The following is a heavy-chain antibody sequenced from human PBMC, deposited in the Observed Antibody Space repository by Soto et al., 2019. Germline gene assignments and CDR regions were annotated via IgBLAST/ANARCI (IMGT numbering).Heavy chain of an antibody. V-gene: IGHV4-38-2*02. CDR2: IYRSGST. CDR1: GYSISSGYY. D-gene: IGHD2-15*01. J-gene: IGHJ4*02. Sequence: SETLSLTCVVSGYSISSGYYWGWTRQPPGKGLEWIGNIYRSGSTYYNPSLKSRVTISVDTSKNQSSLKLSSVTAADTAVYYCARDGEWQLPYDYWGLGTLVTVSS. CDR3: ARDGEWQLPYDY.